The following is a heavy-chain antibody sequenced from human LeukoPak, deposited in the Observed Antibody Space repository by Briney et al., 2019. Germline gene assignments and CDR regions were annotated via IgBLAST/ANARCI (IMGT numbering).Heavy chain of an antibody. D-gene: IGHD2-15*01. V-gene: IGHV3-30*03. J-gene: IGHJ5*02. Sequence: GGSLRLSCATSGFSFSSYNMHWIRQAPGKGLEGVALISPGGSNTHYADYVKGRFPISRENSKNTLYLQMNSLRAEHTAVYYCASSSGGSRPASCNWFDPWGQGTLVTVSS. CDR1: GFSFSSYN. CDR3: ASSSGGSRPASCNWFDP. CDR2: ISPGGSNT.